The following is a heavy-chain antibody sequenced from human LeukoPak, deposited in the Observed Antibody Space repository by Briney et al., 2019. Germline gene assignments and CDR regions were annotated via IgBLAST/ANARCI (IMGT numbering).Heavy chain of an antibody. Sequence: ASVKVSCKTSGYTFTSYYIHWVRQAPGQGLEWMGLINSSGGSTAYSQRFQGRVTMTRDTSTSTVYMELSSLRSEDTAVYYCARGQQWVDYWGQGNLVTVSS. CDR3: ARGQQWVDY. J-gene: IGHJ4*02. V-gene: IGHV1-46*01. CDR1: GYTFTSYY. D-gene: IGHD6-19*01. CDR2: INSSGGST.